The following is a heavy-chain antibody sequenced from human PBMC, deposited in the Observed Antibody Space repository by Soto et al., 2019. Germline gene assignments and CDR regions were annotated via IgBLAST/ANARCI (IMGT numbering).Heavy chain of an antibody. CDR2: ISSSSSTI. D-gene: IGHD6-19*01. CDR1: GLTFSSYS. J-gene: IGHJ4*02. Sequence: EVQLVESGGGLVQPGGSLILSCAASGLTFSSYSMNWVRQAPGKGLEWVSYISSSSSTIYYADSVKGQFTISRDNAKNSLYLQMNSLRAEDTAVYYCARDSSGWKFDYWGQGTLVTVSS. V-gene: IGHV3-48*01. CDR3: ARDSSGWKFDY.